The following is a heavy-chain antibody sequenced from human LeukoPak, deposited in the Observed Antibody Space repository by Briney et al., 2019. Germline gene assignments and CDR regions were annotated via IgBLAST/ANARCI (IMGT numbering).Heavy chain of an antibody. J-gene: IGHJ4*02. CDR2: IYSSGNT. CDR3: AREYSSGRYFDY. Sequence: SETLSLTCNVSGGSISSYYWSWIRQPAGKGLEWVGRIYSSGNTNYNPSLKSRVTMSVDTSKNQLSLNLSSVTAADTAVYYCAREYSSGRYFDYWGQGTLVTVSS. D-gene: IGHD6-19*01. V-gene: IGHV4-4*07. CDR1: GGSISSYY.